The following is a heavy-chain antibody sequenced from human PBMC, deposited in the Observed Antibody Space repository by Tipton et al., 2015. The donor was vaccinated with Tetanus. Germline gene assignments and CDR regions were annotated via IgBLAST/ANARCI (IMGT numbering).Heavy chain of an antibody. V-gene: IGHV4-59*01. D-gene: IGHD6-19*01. CDR1: GGSLSTYF. CDR3: ARDMRGEGGGWYTDY. Sequence: LRLSCSVSGGSLSTYFWTWIRQPPGKGLQCIGYVFYTGSTNYNSPFESRVTISVDTSKNQFSLKLSSVTAADTAVYYCARDMRGEGGGWYTDYWGQGTLVTVSS. CDR2: VFYTGST. J-gene: IGHJ4*02.